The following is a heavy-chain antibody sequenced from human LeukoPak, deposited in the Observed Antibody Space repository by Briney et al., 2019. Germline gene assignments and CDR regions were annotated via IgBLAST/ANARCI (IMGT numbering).Heavy chain of an antibody. J-gene: IGHJ4*02. CDR3: TRQGSLGTSGYDY. V-gene: IGHV4-39*01. CDR1: GGSISSSSYY. CDR2: FYYSGST. Sequence: SETLSLTCTVSGGSISSSSYYWGWIRQPPGKGLEWIGSFYYSGSTYYNPSLKSRVTISVDTSKNQSSLKLSSVTAADTAVYYCTRQGSLGTSGYDYWGQGTLVTVSS. D-gene: IGHD1-7*01.